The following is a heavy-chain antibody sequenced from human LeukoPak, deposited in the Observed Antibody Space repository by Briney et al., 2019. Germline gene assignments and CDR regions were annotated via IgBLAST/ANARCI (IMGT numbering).Heavy chain of an antibody. V-gene: IGHV3-74*01. CDR1: GFTFSSYW. D-gene: IGHD1-26*01. CDR2: VNSDGSIT. CDR3: ARMGSQRNGVDV. Sequence: PGGSLRLSCAASGFTFSSYWMNWVRQAPGKGLEWVSRVNSDGSITAYADSVKGRFTISRDNAKTTLYLQMNSLRGEDTAVYYCARMGSQRNGVDVWGQGTTVTVSS. J-gene: IGHJ6*02.